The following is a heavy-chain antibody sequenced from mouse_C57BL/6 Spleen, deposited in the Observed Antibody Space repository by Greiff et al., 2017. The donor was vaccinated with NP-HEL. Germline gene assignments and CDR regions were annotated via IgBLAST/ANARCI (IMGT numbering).Heavy chain of an antibody. V-gene: IGHV1-15*01. J-gene: IGHJ2*01. CDR1: GYTFTDYE. D-gene: IGHD2-2*01. CDR2: IDPETGGT. Sequence: VQLQQSGAELVRPGASVTLSCKASGYTFTDYEMHWVKQTPVHGLEWIGAIDPETGGTSYNQKFKGTAILTADKSSSTAYMQLRSLTSEDSAVYYCTNGYHYPYYFDYWGKGTTLTVSS. CDR3: TNGYHYPYYFDY.